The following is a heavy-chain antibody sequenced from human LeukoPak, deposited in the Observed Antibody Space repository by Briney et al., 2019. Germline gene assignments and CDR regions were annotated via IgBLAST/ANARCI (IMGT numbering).Heavy chain of an antibody. CDR1: GFTFSDYH. D-gene: IGHD6-6*01. CDR3: ARGLRTYSSSSNPDY. V-gene: IGHV3-69-1*02. CDR2: IDPSGYI. Sequence: GGSLRLSCAASGFTFSDYHMSWIRQVPGEGLQWVSSIDPSGYIYYADSVQGRFTISRDNAKNSLSLQMNSLTAEDTAVYYCARGLRTYSSSSNPDYWGQGTLVTVSS. J-gene: IGHJ4*02.